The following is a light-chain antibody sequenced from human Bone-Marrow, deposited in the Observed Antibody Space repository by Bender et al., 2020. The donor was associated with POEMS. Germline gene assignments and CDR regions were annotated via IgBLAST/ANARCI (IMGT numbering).Light chain of an antibody. CDR1: SSNIGASYA. Sequence: QSVLTQPPSVSGVPGQRVTISCSGSSSNIGASYAVHWYKQLPGTAPQLLIYADKRRPSGVPDRFSGSTSGSSASLAITGLQAEDEGDYYCCSYAGTGTFVAFGGGTKLTVL. CDR3: CSYAGTGTFVA. CDR2: ADK. V-gene: IGLV1-40*01. J-gene: IGLJ2*01.